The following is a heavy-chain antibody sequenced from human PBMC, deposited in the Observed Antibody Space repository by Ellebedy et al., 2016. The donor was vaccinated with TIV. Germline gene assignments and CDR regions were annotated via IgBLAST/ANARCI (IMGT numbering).Heavy chain of an antibody. J-gene: IGHJ6*02. V-gene: IGHV1-69*13. CDR1: GGTFSSYA. D-gene: IGHD2-21*01. CDR2: LIPIFGTA. Sequence: SVKVSXKASGGTFSSYAISWVRQAPGQGLAWMGGLIPIFGTANYAQKFQGRVTITADESTSTAYMELSSLRSEDTAVYYCASTWSGLWGYYYGMDVWGQGTTVTVSS. CDR3: ASTWSGLWGYYYGMDV.